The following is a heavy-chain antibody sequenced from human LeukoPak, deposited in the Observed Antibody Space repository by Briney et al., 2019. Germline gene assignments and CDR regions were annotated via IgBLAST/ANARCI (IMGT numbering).Heavy chain of an antibody. Sequence: PGGSLRLSCAASGFTFSSYGMHWVRQAQGKGLEWVAFIRYDGSNKYYADSVKGRFTISRDNSKNTLYLQMNSLRAEDTAVYYCAKKYYYGSGSFYYYYGMDVWGQGTTVTVSS. CDR2: IRYDGSNK. CDR1: GFTFSSYG. CDR3: AKKYYYGSGSFYYYYGMDV. V-gene: IGHV3-30*02. D-gene: IGHD3-10*01. J-gene: IGHJ6*02.